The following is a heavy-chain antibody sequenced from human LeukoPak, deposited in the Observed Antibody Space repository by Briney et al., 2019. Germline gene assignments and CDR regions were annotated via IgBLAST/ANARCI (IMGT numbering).Heavy chain of an antibody. D-gene: IGHD3-22*01. J-gene: IGHJ4*02. CDR2: IYYSGST. CDR3: ARRGPNYYDSSGPDY. V-gene: IGHV4-39*01. Sequence: SETLSLTCTVSGGSISSSSYYWGWIRQPPGKGLEWIGSIYYSGSTYYNPSLKSRVTISVDTSKNQFSLKLSSVTAADAAVYYCARRGPNYYDSSGPDYWGQGTLVTVSS. CDR1: GGSISSSSYY.